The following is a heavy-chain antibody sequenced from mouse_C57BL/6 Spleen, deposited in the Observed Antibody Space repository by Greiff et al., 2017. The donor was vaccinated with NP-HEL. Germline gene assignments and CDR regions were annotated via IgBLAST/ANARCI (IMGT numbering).Heavy chain of an antibody. CDR1: GYAFSSSW. J-gene: IGHJ4*01. CDR3: ARGELRRERSYAMDY. V-gene: IGHV1-82*01. D-gene: IGHD2-12*01. CDR2: IYPGDGDT. Sequence: QVQLKQSGPELVKPGASVKISCKASGYAFSSSWMNWVKQRPGKGLEWIGRIYPGDGDTNYNGKFKGKATLTEDKSSSTAYLQLSSLTSEDSAVYFCARGELRRERSYAMDYWGQGTSVTVSS.